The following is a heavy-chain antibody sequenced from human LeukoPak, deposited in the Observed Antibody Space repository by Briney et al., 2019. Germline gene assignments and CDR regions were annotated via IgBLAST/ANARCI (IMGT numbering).Heavy chain of an antibody. V-gene: IGHV3-66*01. CDR2: IYSGGST. J-gene: IGHJ4*02. D-gene: IGHD2-21*02. Sequence: GGSLTLSCAASGFTVSSSYMSWVRGAPGKGLEWVSVIYSGGSTYYADSVKGRFTISRDNSKNTLYLQMNSLRAEDTAVYYCARGPAHYCGGDCWYFDYWGQGTLVTVSS. CDR1: GFTVSSSY. CDR3: ARGPAHYCGGDCWYFDY.